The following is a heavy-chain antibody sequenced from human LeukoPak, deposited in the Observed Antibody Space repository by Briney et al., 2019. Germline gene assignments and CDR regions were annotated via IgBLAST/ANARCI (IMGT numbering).Heavy chain of an antibody. J-gene: IGHJ3*02. CDR3: ASGTSLSAFDI. CDR1: GFTYSSYS. V-gene: IGHV3-21*01. CDR2: ISSSSSYI. Sequence: PGGSLRLSCAASGFTYSSYSMNWVRQAPGKGLEWVSSISSSSSYIYYADSAKGRFTISRDNAKNSLYLQMNSLRAEDTAVYHCASGTSLSAFDIWGQGTMVTVSS.